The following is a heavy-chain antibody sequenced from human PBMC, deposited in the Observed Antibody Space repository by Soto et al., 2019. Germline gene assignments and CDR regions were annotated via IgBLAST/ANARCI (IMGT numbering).Heavy chain of an antibody. CDR2: ITPILGIA. CDR1: GFTFSNYG. J-gene: IGHJ3*02. V-gene: IGHV1-69*04. D-gene: IGHD6-19*01. CDR3: DRKGVAVGSIFNDGFDI. Sequence: GGSLRLSCAGSGFTFSNYGLHWVRQTPGKGLEWVGRITPILGIANYTQKFQGRVTINADKSTSTSYLDLTSLRFKDTAVYYCDRKGVAVGSIFNDGFDIWGQGTMVTVSS.